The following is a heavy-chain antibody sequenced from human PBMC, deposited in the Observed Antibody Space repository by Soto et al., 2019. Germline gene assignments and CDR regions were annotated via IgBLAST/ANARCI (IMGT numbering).Heavy chain of an antibody. J-gene: IGHJ4*02. CDR1: GFTFSSYG. Sequence: LRLSCAASGFTFSSYGMHWVRQAPGKGLEWVAVISYDGSNKYYADSVKGRFTISRDNSKNTLYLQMNSLRAEDTAVYYCAKDHRLNSGSYTYWGQGTLVIVSS. CDR3: AKDHRLNSGSYTY. CDR2: ISYDGSNK. D-gene: IGHD1-26*01. V-gene: IGHV3-30*18.